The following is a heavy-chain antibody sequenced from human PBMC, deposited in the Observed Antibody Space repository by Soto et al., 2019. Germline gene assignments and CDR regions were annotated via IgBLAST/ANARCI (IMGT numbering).Heavy chain of an antibody. CDR1: GFTFSAYT. J-gene: IGHJ1*01. Sequence: GGSLRLSCSASGFTFSAYTMHWVRQAPGKGLECVAAISNAGLNIHFADSVKGRFTISRDNAKNTLYLQMNSLRAEDTAVYYSAIASFSSSWYCVDAKYFQHWGQGTLVTVSS. D-gene: IGHD6-13*01. CDR2: ISNAGLNI. CDR3: AIASFSSSWYCVDAKYFQH. V-gene: IGHV3-30-3*01.